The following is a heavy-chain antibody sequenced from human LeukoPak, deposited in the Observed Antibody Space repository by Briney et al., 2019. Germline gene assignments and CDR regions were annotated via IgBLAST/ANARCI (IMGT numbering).Heavy chain of an antibody. V-gene: IGHV1-69*06. J-gene: IGHJ6*02. CDR3: ATSISGVVTHHALPYYYYGMDV. D-gene: IGHD6-6*01. Sequence: SVKVSCKASGGTFSSYAISWVRQAPGQGLEWMGGIIPIFGTANYAQKFQGRVTMTEDTSTDTAYMELSSLRSEDTAVYYCATSISGVVTHHALPYYYYGMDVWGQGTTVTVSS. CDR1: GGTFSSYA. CDR2: IIPIFGTA.